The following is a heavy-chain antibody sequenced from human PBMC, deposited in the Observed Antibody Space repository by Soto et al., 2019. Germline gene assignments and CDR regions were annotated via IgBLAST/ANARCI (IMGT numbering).Heavy chain of an antibody. CDR3: ARYSGTGDLDY. V-gene: IGHV4-31*03. Sequence: QVQLQESGPGLVKPSQTLSLTCTVSGGSISSGGYYWSWIRQHPGKGLEWIGYIYYSGGTYYNPSVKSRVAISVDTSKNQFSLNLSSVTAADTAVYYCARYSGTGDLDYWGQGTLVTVSS. D-gene: IGHD3-10*01. CDR1: GGSISSGGYY. J-gene: IGHJ4*02. CDR2: IYYSGGT.